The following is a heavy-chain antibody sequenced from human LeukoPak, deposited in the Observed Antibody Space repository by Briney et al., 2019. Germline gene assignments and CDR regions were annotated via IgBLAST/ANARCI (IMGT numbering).Heavy chain of an antibody. CDR3: ARGGQAGTGDY. J-gene: IGHJ4*02. CDR1: GFTFRNYW. CDR2: IKQDRSEK. V-gene: IGHV3-7*01. D-gene: IGHD3-10*01. Sequence: GGSLRLSCAASGFTFRNYWMTWVRQSPGKGLEWVANIKQDRSEKYHVDSVKGRITISRDNAKDSLYLEINSLRAEDTAVYYCARGGQAGTGDYWGQGTLVTVSS.